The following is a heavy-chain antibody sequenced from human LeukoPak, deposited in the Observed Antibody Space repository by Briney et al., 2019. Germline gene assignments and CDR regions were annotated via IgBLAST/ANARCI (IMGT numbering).Heavy chain of an antibody. J-gene: IGHJ3*02. CDR2: IYPGDSDT. D-gene: IGHD3-22*01. Sequence: GESLKISCKGSGYRFTSYWIAWVRQMPGKGLEWMGVIYPGDSDTRYSPSFQGQVTISADKSISTAYLQWSSLKASDTAMYYCARLRGAYYDSSGPRGDAFDIWGQGTMVTVSS. V-gene: IGHV5-51*01. CDR3: ARLRGAYYDSSGPRGDAFDI. CDR1: GYRFTSYW.